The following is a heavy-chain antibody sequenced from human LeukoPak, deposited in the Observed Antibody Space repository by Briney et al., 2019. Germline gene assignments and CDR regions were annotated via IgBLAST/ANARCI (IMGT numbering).Heavy chain of an antibody. V-gene: IGHV7-4-1*02. D-gene: IGHD3-10*01. J-gene: IGHJ4*02. CDR3: ASGLWFGELFKENYFDY. Sequence: ASVKVSCKASGYTFTSYAMNWVRQAPGQGLEWMGWINTNTGNPTYAQGFTGRFVFSLDTSVSTAYLQISSLKAEDTAVYYCASGLWFGELFKENYFDYWGQGTLVTVSS. CDR1: GYTFTSYA. CDR2: INTNTGNP.